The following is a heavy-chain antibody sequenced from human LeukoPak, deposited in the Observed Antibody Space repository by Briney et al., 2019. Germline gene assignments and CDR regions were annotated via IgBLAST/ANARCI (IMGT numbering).Heavy chain of an antibody. CDR1: GFTFSRYG. V-gene: IGHV3-23*01. Sequence: PGRSLRLSCAASGFTFSRYGIHWVRQAPGKGLEWVSAISVSDSNTFYADSVKGRFTISRDNAKNTLYLQMNSLRPEDTAVYYCAKDRKAILGYFDYWGQGTLVTVSS. D-gene: IGHD5-18*01. J-gene: IGHJ4*02. CDR3: AKDRKAILGYFDY. CDR2: ISVSDSNT.